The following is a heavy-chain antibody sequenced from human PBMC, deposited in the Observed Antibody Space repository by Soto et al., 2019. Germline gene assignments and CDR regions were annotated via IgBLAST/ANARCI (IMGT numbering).Heavy chain of an antibody. J-gene: IGHJ6*03. CDR1: EFSFSDYW. D-gene: IGHD2-2*01. CDR3: ARGGPVVVPAAMGNYYYYVDV. CDR2: LDQGGGEK. Sequence: GGSLRLSCAASEFSFSDYWMAWVRQAPGKGLEWVANLDQGGGEKHYVDSVKGRFTISRDNAKNSLYLQMNSLRAEDTAVYYCARGGPVVVPAAMGNYYYYVDVWGKGTTVTVPS. V-gene: IGHV3-7*05.